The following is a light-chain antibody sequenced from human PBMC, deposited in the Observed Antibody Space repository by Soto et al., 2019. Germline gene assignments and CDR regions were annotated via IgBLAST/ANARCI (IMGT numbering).Light chain of an antibody. V-gene: IGKV3-20*01. J-gene: IGKJ3*01. CDR1: QSVASSY. CDR3: QHYGTSPFT. Sequence: VLTQSPGTLSLSPGERATLSCRASQSVASSYLGWYQQKPGQAPRLLIYGTSSRATGIPDRLSGSGSGTDFTLTISRLEPDDFAVYYCQHYGTSPFTFGPGTKVHIK. CDR2: GTS.